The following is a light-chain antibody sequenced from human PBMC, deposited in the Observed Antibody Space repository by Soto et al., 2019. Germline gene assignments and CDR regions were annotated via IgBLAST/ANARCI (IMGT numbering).Light chain of an antibody. CDR3: HQRSNWPYLT. V-gene: IGKV3-11*01. Sequence: EIVLTQSPDTLSLPPGERATLSCRASQSVCGCLGWNQRMPGQAPRLLIYDASNRAYGVPARFRGSGSGTNFTLTLASLEPEDFAVYYCHQRSNWPYLTFGGGTRV. CDR2: DAS. CDR1: QSVCGC. J-gene: IGKJ4*01.